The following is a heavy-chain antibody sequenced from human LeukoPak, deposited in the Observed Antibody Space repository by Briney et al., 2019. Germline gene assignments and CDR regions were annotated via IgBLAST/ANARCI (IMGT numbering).Heavy chain of an antibody. CDR1: EYTFTSHD. V-gene: IGHV1-18*01. D-gene: IGHD2-21*01. J-gene: IGHJ4*02. Sequence: GASVKVSCKASEYTFTSHDINWVRQATGQGLEWMGWVSPFSHETNYVEKIQGRVTMTTDRSANTAYMELRSLTSGDTAVYYCAKMGVRTLLTDIVVGPTADDYLDSWGQGTLVTVSS. CDR2: VSPFSHET. CDR3: AKMGVRTLLTDIVVGPTADDYLDS.